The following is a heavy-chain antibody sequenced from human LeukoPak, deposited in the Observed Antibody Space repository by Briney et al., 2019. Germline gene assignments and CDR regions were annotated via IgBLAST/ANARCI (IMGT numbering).Heavy chain of an antibody. Sequence: GGSLRLSCAASGFTISSYWMSWVRQAPGKGLEWVANIKEDGSQKYYVDSVKGRFTISRDNAKNSVSLQMNSLRAEDTAVYYCAKVFHGSGSYYNFFDYWGQGTLVTVSS. CDR1: GFTISSYW. D-gene: IGHD3-10*01. V-gene: IGHV3-7*01. CDR3: AKVFHGSGSYYNFFDY. J-gene: IGHJ4*02. CDR2: IKEDGSQK.